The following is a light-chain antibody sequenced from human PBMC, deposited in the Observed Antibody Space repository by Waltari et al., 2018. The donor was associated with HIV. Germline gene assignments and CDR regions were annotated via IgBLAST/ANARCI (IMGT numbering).Light chain of an antibody. CDR1: QGIGPY. V-gene: IGKV1-5*03. Sequence: DIHMTQSPSTLAASVGDRVTITCRASQGIGPYLAWYQQKPGKAPKLLIYKSSNLESGVQSRFSGSGSDTEFSLTISSLQPDDFATYYCQQYNSDSRTFGRGTKVEIK. CDR2: KSS. J-gene: IGKJ1*01. CDR3: QQYNSDSRT.